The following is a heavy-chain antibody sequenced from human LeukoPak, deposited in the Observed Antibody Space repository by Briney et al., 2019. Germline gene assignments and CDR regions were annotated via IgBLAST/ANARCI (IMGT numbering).Heavy chain of an antibody. D-gene: IGHD6-19*01. CDR2: ISGSGGNA. J-gene: IGHJ4*02. V-gene: IGHV3-23*01. CDR3: AKRLVAGQY. Sequence: GGSLRLSCAASGFTFSSYAMSWVRQAPGKGLERVSAISGSGGNAYYADSVKGRFTISRDNSKNTLYLQMNSLRAEDTAVYYCAKRLVAGQYWGQGTLVTVSS. CDR1: GFTFSSYA.